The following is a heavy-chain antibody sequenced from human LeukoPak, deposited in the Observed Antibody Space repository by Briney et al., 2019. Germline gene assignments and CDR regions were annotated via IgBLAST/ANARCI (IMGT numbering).Heavy chain of an antibody. CDR1: GGSISSNTYY. CDR3: ARRFSSSSRFED. CDR2: IYYSRST. Sequence: SETLSLTCTVSGGSISSNTYYWAWIRQPPGKGLEWIGSIYYSRSTSYNLSLKSRVTISVDTSKNQFSLKLSSVTAADTAVYYCARRFSSSSRFEDWGQGTLVTVSS. D-gene: IGHD6-6*01. V-gene: IGHV4-39*01. J-gene: IGHJ4*02.